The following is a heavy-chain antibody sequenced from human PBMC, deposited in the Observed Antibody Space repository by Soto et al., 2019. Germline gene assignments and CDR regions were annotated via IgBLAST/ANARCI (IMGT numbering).Heavy chain of an antibody. J-gene: IGHJ1*01. D-gene: IGHD6-19*01. Sequence: GASVKVSCKASGGTFSSYAISWVRQAPGQGLEWMGGIIPIFGTANYAQKFQGRVTITADESTSTAYMELSSLRSEDTAVYYCARGPSIAVAGTYFQHWGQGTLVTVSS. CDR2: IIPIFGTA. V-gene: IGHV1-69*13. CDR3: ARGPSIAVAGTYFQH. CDR1: GGTFSSYA.